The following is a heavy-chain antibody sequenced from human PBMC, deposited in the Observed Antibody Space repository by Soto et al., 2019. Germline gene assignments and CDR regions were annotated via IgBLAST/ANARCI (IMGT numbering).Heavy chain of an antibody. Sequence: VGSLRLSCAASGFTFSSYAMSWVRQAPGKGLEWVSAISGSGGSTYYADSVKGRFTISRDNSKNTLYLQMNSLRAEDTAVYYCARPTSFYGDYVAYYFDYWGQGTLVTVSS. CDR3: ARPTSFYGDYVAYYFDY. CDR2: ISGSGGST. V-gene: IGHV3-23*01. D-gene: IGHD4-17*01. CDR1: GFTFSSYA. J-gene: IGHJ4*02.